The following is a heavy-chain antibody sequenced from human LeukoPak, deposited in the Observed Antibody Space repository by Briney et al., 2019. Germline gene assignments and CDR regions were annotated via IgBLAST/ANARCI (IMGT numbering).Heavy chain of an antibody. CDR2: IYYSGST. J-gene: IGHJ4*02. V-gene: IGHV4-39*07. D-gene: IGHD1-14*01. Sequence: SETLSLTCTVSGGSISSSSYYWGWIRQPPGKGLEWIGSIYYSGSTYYNPSLKSRVTISVDTSKNQFSLKLSSVTAADMAVYYCARVSSGTDLDYWGQGTLVTVSS. CDR3: ARVSSGTDLDY. CDR1: GGSISSSSYY.